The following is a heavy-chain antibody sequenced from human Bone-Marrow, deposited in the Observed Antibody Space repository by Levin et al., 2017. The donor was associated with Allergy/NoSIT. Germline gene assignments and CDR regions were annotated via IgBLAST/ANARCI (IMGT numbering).Heavy chain of an antibody. CDR1: GFTFDDYA. CDR2: ISWNSGSI. D-gene: IGHD6-19*01. J-gene: IGHJ6*02. CDR3: AKSMGRLGPYYYYGMDV. Sequence: GGSLRLSCAASGFTFDDYAMHWVRQAPGKGLEWVSGISWNSGSIGYADSVKGRFTISRDNAKNSLYLQMNSLRAEDTALYYCAKSMGRLGPYYYYGMDVWGQGTTVTVSS. V-gene: IGHV3-9*01.